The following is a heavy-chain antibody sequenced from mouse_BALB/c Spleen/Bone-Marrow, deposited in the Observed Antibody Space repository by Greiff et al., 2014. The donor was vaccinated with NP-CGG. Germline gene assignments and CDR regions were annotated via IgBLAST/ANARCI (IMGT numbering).Heavy chain of an antibody. Sequence: VQLQQSGSVLVRPGASVKLSCKASGYTFTSSWTHWAKQRPGQGLEWIGEIHPNSGNTNYNEKFKGKATLTVDISSSTAYVDLSSLTSEDSAVYYCARGGFDYWGQGTTPTVSS. CDR2: IHPNSGNT. V-gene: IGHV1S130*01. J-gene: IGHJ2*01. CDR1: GYTFTSSW. CDR3: ARGGFDY.